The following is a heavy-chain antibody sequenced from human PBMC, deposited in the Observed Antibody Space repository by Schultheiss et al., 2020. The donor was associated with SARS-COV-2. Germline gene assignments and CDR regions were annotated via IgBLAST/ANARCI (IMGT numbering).Heavy chain of an antibody. CDR1: GGSISRGRNS. D-gene: IGHD3-10*01. J-gene: IGHJ4*02. Sequence: SETLSLTCVVSGGSISRGRNSWSWIRQPPGKGLEWTGEINHSGSTNYNPSLKSRVTISVDTSKNQFSLKLSSVTAADTALYYCARGLRDGSGSYLGYWGQGTLVTVSS. V-gene: IGHV4-30-2*01. CDR2: INHSGST. CDR3: ARGLRDGSGSYLGY.